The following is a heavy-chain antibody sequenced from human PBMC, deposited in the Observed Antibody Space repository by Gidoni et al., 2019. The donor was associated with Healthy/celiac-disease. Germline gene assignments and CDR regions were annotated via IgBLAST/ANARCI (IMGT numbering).Heavy chain of an antibody. CDR3: VKVYSSSWGLDY. Sequence: EVQLVESGGGLVKPGGSLRLSSSASGFTFSSIAMHWVRQAPGKGLDYVSAISSNGGSTYYADSVKGRFTISRDNSKNTLYLQMSSLRAEDTAVYYCVKVYSSSWGLDYWGQGTLVTVSS. D-gene: IGHD6-13*01. J-gene: IGHJ4*02. CDR1: GFTFSSIA. V-gene: IGHV3-64D*09. CDR2: ISSNGGST.